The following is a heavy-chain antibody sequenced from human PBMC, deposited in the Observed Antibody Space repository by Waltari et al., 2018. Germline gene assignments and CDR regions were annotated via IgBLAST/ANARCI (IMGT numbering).Heavy chain of an antibody. CDR2: ISGTTYVI. D-gene: IGHD1-26*01. J-gene: IGHJ4*02. Sequence: VQLVESGGGLVKPGGSLRLSCVASGFTFREDYMTGIRQPPGKGLEYVSYISGTTYVIHYADSVKGRFTISRDNAKNSLFLQMNSLTAEDTGVYYCARGVGLDNWGQGTLVIVSS. CDR1: GFTFREDY. CDR3: ARGVGLDN. V-gene: IGHV3-11*04.